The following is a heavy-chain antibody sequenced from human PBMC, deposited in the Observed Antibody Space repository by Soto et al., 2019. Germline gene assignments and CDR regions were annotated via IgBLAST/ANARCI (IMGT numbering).Heavy chain of an antibody. V-gene: IGHV4-39*01. Sequence: PSETLSLTCTVSGGSISSSSYYWGWIRQPPGKGLEWIGSIYYSGSTYYNPSLKSRVTISVDTSKNQFSLKLSSVTAADTAVYYCASTYSGYELRIFDYWGQGTLVTVSS. J-gene: IGHJ4*02. CDR1: GGSISSSSYY. D-gene: IGHD5-12*01. CDR3: ASTYSGYELRIFDY. CDR2: IYYSGST.